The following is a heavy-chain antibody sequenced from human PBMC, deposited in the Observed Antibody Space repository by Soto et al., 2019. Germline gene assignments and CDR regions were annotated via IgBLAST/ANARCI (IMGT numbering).Heavy chain of an antibody. V-gene: IGHV4-39*01. CDR1: GGSISSSAYY. Sequence: SETLSLTCTVSGGSISSSAYYWGWIRQPPGKGLEWIGSIYHSGSTYYNPSLKSRVTISVDTSKNQFSLKLSSVTAADTAVYYCARHSSGSWVYYYYMDVWGKGTTVTVSS. D-gene: IGHD3-10*01. CDR2: IYHSGST. CDR3: ARHSSGSWVYYYYMDV. J-gene: IGHJ6*03.